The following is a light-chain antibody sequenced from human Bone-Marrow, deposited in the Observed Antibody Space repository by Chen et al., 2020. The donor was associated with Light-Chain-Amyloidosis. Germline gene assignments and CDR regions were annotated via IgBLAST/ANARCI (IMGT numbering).Light chain of an antibody. V-gene: IGLV1-47*01. CDR1: SSNIGSNS. CDR3: AAWDDSLSGPRV. J-gene: IGLJ3*02. CDR2: RNN. Sequence: QSVLTQPPSASGTPGQRVTISCSGSSSNIGSNSGYWYQQLPGTAPRLLIFRNNQRPSGGPDRFSGSKSGTSASLAISGLRSEDEADYYCAAWDDSLSGPRVFGGGTKLTVL.